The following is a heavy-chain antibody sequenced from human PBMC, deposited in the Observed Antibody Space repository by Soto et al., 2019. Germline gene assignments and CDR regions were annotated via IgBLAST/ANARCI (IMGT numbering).Heavy chain of an antibody. D-gene: IGHD6-19*01. CDR2: IYYSGST. J-gene: IGHJ5*02. CDR1: GGSINSSSNF. V-gene: IGHV4-39*01. Sequence: PSETLSLTCSVSGGSINSSSNFWGWVRQRPGKGLEWIGSIYYSGSTYYNPSLRSRVTISVDTSKNQFSLKLSSVTAADTAVFYCARHYSSGSRNWFDPWGQGTLVTVSS. CDR3: ARHYSSGSRNWFDP.